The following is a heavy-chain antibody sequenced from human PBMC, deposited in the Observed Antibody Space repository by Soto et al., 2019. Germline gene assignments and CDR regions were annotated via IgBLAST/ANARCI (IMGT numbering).Heavy chain of an antibody. D-gene: IGHD3-9*01. CDR1: GGSISKHY. V-gene: IGHV4-59*11. Sequence: PSETLSLTCTVSGGSISKHYWSWIRQSPGKGLEWIGFIYYSGSTNYNPSLKSRLTISIDTSKNQFSLKLSSVTAADTAVYYCARVARYFDWLLIDYWGQGALVTVSS. CDR2: IYYSGST. CDR3: ARVARYFDWLLIDY. J-gene: IGHJ4*02.